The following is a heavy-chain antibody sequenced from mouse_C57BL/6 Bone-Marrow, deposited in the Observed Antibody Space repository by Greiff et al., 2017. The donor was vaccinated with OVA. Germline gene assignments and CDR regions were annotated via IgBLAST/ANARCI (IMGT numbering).Heavy chain of an antibody. J-gene: IGHJ4*01. CDR2: IDPENGDT. CDR1: GFNIKDDY. D-gene: IGHD2-3*01. Sequence: EVQLQQSGAELVRPGASVKLSCTASGFNIKDDYMHWVKQRPEQGLEWIGWIDPENGDTEYASKFQGKATITADTSSNTAYLQLSSLTSEATAVYYCTTRDGYYGAMDYWGQGTSVTVSS. V-gene: IGHV14-4*01. CDR3: TTRDGYYGAMDY.